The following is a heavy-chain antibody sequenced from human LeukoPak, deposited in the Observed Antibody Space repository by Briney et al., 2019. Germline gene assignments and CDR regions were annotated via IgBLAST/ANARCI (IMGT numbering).Heavy chain of an antibody. V-gene: IGHV4-4*07. J-gene: IGHJ4*02. CDR1: GGSIGTDY. CDR3: ARHCRNGGLDS. Sequence: SESLCLTCTDPGGSIGTDYWSWIREPAGKGLEWIGRIYTTGSTDNNHSLMSRLTISVDTSKNQSSLRQSSVTAADTAVYYCARHCRNGGLDSWGQGALVTVSS. CDR2: IYTTGST. D-gene: IGHD2-15*01.